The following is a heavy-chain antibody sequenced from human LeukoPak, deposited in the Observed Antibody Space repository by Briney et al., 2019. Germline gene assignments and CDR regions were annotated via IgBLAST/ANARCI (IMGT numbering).Heavy chain of an antibody. J-gene: IGHJ5*02. V-gene: IGHV4-39*01. CDR2: IYYSGST. Sequence: SETLSLTCTVSGGSISSSSYYCGWIRQPPGKGLEWIGSIYYSGSTYYNPSLKSRVTISVDTSKNQFSLKLSSVTAADTAVYYCARHMDIVVVPAVLDPWGQGTLVTVSS. CDR1: GGSISSSSYY. CDR3: ARHMDIVVVPAVLDP. D-gene: IGHD2-2*03.